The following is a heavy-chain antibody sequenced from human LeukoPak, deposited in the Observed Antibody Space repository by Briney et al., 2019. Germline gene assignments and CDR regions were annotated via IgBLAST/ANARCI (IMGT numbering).Heavy chain of an antibody. D-gene: IGHD4-11*01. Sequence: GGSLRLSCAASGFTFSSYAMHWVRQAPGKGLEWVAVISYDGSNKYYADSVKGRFTISRDNSKNTLYLQMNSLRVEDTAVYYCARGGLTEVDYWGQGTQVTVSS. CDR1: GFTFSSYA. V-gene: IGHV3-30-3*01. J-gene: IGHJ4*02. CDR3: ARGGLTEVDY. CDR2: ISYDGSNK.